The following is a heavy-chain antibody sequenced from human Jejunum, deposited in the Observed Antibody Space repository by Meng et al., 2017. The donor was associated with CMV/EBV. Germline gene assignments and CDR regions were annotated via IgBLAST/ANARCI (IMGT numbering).Heavy chain of an antibody. J-gene: IGHJ6*02. CDR3: AGQSGWTNYYFYGLDL. V-gene: IGHV4-34*01. CDR2: IKYNGDT. CDR1: SFSAYY. Sequence: SFSAYYLNWLRQSPGKGLEWIGEIKYNGDTNYNPSLKSRVTISVDTSENKFSLKLRSVTAADTAVYFCAGQSGWTNYYFYGLDLWGQGTTVTVSS. D-gene: IGHD6-19*01.